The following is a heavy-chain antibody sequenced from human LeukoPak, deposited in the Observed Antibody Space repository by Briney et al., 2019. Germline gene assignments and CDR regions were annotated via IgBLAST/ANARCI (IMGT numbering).Heavy chain of an antibody. CDR3: ARGYSSSWYDWFDP. V-gene: IGHV1-18*01. CDR2: ISAYNGNT. CDR1: GYTSTSYG. Sequence: ASVKVSCKASGYTSTSYGISWVRQAPGQGLEWMGWISAYNGNTNYAQKLQGRVTMTTDTSTTTAYMELRSLRSDDTAVYYCARGYSSSWYDWFDPWGQGTLVTVSS. D-gene: IGHD6-13*01. J-gene: IGHJ5*02.